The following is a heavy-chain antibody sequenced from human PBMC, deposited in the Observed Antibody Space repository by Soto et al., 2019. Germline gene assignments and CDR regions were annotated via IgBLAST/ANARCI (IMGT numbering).Heavy chain of an antibody. CDR3: ARHVYNWNDIGYMDV. V-gene: IGHV4-39*01. CDR1: GGSISSSSYY. Sequence: QLQLQESGPGLVKPSETLSLTCTVSGGSISSSSYYWGWIRQPPGKGLEWIGSIYYSGSTYYNPSLKRRVTISVDTSKNQFSLKLSSVTAADTAVYYCARHVYNWNDIGYMDVWGKGTTVTVSS. CDR2: IYYSGST. D-gene: IGHD1-1*01. J-gene: IGHJ6*03.